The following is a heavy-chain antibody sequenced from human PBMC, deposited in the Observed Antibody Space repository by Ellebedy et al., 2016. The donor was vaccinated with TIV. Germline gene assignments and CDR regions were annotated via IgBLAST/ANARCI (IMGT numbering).Heavy chain of an antibody. Sequence: GESLKISXAASGFTLSHYNMNWVRQAPGKGLEWVSYINSSSSGVYYADSVQGRFTISRDNAKNSLYLQMNSLRAEDTAVYYCARRKGDGAYVYYFDYWGQGTLVTVSS. CDR1: GFTLSHYN. CDR2: INSSSSGV. J-gene: IGHJ4*02. D-gene: IGHD4-17*01. V-gene: IGHV3-48*01. CDR3: ARRKGDGAYVYYFDY.